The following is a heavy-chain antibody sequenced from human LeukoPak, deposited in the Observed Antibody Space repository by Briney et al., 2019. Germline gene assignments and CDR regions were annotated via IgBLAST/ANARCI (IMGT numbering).Heavy chain of an antibody. Sequence: GGSLRLSCTASGFTFGDYAMSWFRQAPGKGLDWVSAISVSAGSTYYADSVKGRFTISRDYSKNTLYLQMNSLRAEDTAVYYCANFHCSSTSCHLSGYFQHWGQGTLVTVSS. J-gene: IGHJ1*01. CDR2: ISVSAGST. V-gene: IGHV3-23*01. D-gene: IGHD2-2*01. CDR1: GFTFGDYA. CDR3: ANFHCSSTSCHLSGYFQH.